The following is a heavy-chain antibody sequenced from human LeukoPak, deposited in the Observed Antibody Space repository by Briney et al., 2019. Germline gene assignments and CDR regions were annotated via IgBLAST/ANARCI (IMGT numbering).Heavy chain of an antibody. D-gene: IGHD6-13*01. CDR3: AKGPAAGTWYYYYMDV. Sequence: GGSLRLSCAASGFTFSSYAMSWVRQAPGKGLEWVSAISGSGGSTYHADSVKGRFTISRDNSKNTLYLQMNSLRAEDTAVYYCAKGPAAGTWYYYYMDVWGKGTTVTVSS. J-gene: IGHJ6*03. CDR2: ISGSGGST. CDR1: GFTFSSYA. V-gene: IGHV3-23*01.